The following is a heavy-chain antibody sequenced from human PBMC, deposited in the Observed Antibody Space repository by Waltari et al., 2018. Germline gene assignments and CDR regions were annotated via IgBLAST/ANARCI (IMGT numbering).Heavy chain of an antibody. CDR2: IYYSVCT. Sequence: QLQLPESGPGLVTPSETLSLTCTVSGGSISSSSYYWGRLRQPPGKGPGWIGSIYYSVCTSYNPSRKSRGTISVDTSKNQCSLKLSSGTAADTAVYYCARHEGSSWFFDYWGQGTLVTVSS. J-gene: IGHJ4*02. V-gene: IGHV4-39*01. CDR1: GGSISSSSYY. CDR3: ARHEGSSWFFDY. D-gene: IGHD6-13*01.